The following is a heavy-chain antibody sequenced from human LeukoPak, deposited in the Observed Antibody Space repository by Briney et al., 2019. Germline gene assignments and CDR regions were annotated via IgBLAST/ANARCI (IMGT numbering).Heavy chain of an antibody. V-gene: IGHV3-21*01. D-gene: IGHD3-22*01. Sequence: GGSLRLSCAASRFTVSNNYMSWVRQAPGKGLEWVSSISSSSNYIYNADSVKGRFTISRDNAKNSLYLQMNSLRAEDTAVYYCARDRASRGYYDSSGDAFDIWGQGTMVTVSS. CDR3: ARDRASRGYYDSSGDAFDI. J-gene: IGHJ3*02. CDR2: ISSSSNYI. CDR1: RFTVSNNY.